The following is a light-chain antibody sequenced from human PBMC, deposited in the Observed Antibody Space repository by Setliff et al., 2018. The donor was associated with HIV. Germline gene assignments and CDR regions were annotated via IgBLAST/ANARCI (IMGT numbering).Light chain of an antibody. V-gene: IGLV2-11*01. J-gene: IGLJ1*01. CDR1: SSDAGDYNF. CDR3: CSSAGTYTSFFV. Sequence: QSVLTQPRSVSGSPGQSVTIACTGTSSDAGDYNFVSWYQLHPGKAPKLIIYDVTKRPSGVPDRFSGSKSANAASLTISGLQAEDEADYYCCSSAGTYTSFFVFGTGTKVT. CDR2: DVT.